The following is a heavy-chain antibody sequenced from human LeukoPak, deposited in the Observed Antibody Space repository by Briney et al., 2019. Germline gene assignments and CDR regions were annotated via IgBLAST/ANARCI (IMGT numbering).Heavy chain of an antibody. D-gene: IGHD1-26*01. CDR1: GYTFTGYY. Sequence: ASVKVSCKASGYTFTGYYMHWARQAPGQGLEWMGWINPNSGGTNYAQKFQGRVTMARDTSISTAYMELSRLRSDDTAVYYCARGGQWAHNAFDIWGQGTMVTVSS. V-gene: IGHV1-2*02. CDR2: INPNSGGT. CDR3: ARGGQWAHNAFDI. J-gene: IGHJ3*02.